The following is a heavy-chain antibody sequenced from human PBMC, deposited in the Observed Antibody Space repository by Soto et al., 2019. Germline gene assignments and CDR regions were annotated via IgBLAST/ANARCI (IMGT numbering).Heavy chain of an antibody. CDR3: ARRLRGRFAFDI. CDR2: INHSGST. Sequence: SETLSLTCAVYGGSFSGYYWSWIRQPPGKGLEWIGEINHSGSTNYNPSLKSRVTISVDTSKNQFSLKLSSVTAADTAVYYCARRLRGRFAFDIWGQGTMVTVSS. CDR1: GGSFSGYY. D-gene: IGHD4-17*01. V-gene: IGHV4-34*01. J-gene: IGHJ3*02.